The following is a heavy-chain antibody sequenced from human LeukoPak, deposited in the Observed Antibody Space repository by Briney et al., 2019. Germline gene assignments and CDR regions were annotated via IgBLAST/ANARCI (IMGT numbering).Heavy chain of an antibody. CDR1: GGSISSYY. CDR2: IYYSGST. Sequence: SETLSLTCTVSGGSISSYYWSWIRQPPGKGLEWIGYIYYSGSTYYNPSLKSRVTISVDTSKNQFSLKLSSVTAADTAVYYCARDRITIFGVVPLGWFDPWGQGTLVTVSS. D-gene: IGHD3-3*01. CDR3: ARDRITIFGVVPLGWFDP. J-gene: IGHJ5*02. V-gene: IGHV4-59*12.